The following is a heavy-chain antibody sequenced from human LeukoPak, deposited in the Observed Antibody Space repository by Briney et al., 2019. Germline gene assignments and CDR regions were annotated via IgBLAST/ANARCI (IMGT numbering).Heavy chain of an antibody. J-gene: IGHJ5*02. V-gene: IGHV4-30-4*01. CDR2: IFYSGRI. Sequence: PSETLSLTCTVSGGSISSGDCYWSWIRQPPGKGLEWIGFIFYSGRIYYNPSLKSRLTISVDTSKNQFSLNISSVTAADTAVYYCARLYCSGGSCYPGAKGSYWFDPWGLGTLVTVSS. D-gene: IGHD2-15*01. CDR3: ARLYCSGGSCYPGAKGSYWFDP. CDR1: GGSISSGDCY.